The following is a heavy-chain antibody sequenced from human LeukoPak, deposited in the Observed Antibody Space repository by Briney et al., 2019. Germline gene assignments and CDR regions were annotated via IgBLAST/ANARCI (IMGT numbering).Heavy chain of an antibody. Sequence: GGSLRLSCAASGFTFNSYSMNWVRQAPGKGLEWVSYISGSTSTIYYAGSVKGRFTISRDNAKNSLYLQMSSLRDEDTAVYYCARGINYFDYWGQGTLVTVSS. J-gene: IGHJ4*02. CDR3: ARGINYFDY. V-gene: IGHV3-48*02. CDR1: GFTFNSYS. CDR2: ISGSTSTI.